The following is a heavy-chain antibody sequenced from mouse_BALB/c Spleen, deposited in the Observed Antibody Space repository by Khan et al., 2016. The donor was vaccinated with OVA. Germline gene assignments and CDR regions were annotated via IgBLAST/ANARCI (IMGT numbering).Heavy chain of an antibody. CDR2: ISPGSDKT. CDR3: ARENYYGRSCYAMDY. Sequence: QVQLKESGAELARPGASVNLSCKASGYTFTDYYINWMRQRTGQGLEWIGEISPGSDKTYYNEKFKDKATLTVDTSSNTAHIQLSSLSSEDSAVYFCARENYYGRSCYAMDYWGQGTSVTVSA. D-gene: IGHD1-1*01. CDR1: GYTFTDYY. V-gene: IGHV1-77*01. J-gene: IGHJ4*01.